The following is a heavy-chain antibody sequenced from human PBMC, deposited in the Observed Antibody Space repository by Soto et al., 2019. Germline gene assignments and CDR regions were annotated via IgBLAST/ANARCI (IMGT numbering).Heavy chain of an antibody. CDR1: GYTFTGYY. D-gene: IGHD3-10*01. V-gene: IGHV1-2*04. CDR2: INPNSGGT. CDR3: ARNDDIIGSGYYYYGMGV. Sequence: GASVKVSCKASGYTFTGYYMHWVRQAPGQGLEWMGWINPNSGGTNYAQKFQGWVTMTRDTSISTAYMELSRLRSDDTAVYYCARNDDIIGSGYYYYGMGVWGQGTTVTVSS. J-gene: IGHJ6*02.